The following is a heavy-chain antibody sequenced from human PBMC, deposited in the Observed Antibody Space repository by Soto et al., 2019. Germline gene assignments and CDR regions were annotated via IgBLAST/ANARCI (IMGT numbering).Heavy chain of an antibody. Sequence: ASVKVSCKASGYTFTSYDINWVRQATGQGLEWMGWMNPNSGNTGYAQKFQGRVTMTRNTSISTAYMELSSLRSEDTAVYYCARVTGCSSTSCHTSLDYWGQGTLVTVSS. D-gene: IGHD2-2*01. CDR3: ARVTGCSSTSCHTSLDY. V-gene: IGHV1-8*01. CDR2: MNPNSGNT. CDR1: GYTFTSYD. J-gene: IGHJ4*02.